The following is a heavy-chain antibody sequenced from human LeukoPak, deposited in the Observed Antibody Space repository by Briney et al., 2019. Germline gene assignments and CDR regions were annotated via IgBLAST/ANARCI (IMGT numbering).Heavy chain of an antibody. V-gene: IGHV1-69*02. CDR2: IIPILGIA. CDR3: ARGVVAATIYYYYYGMDV. Sequence: SVKVSCKAPGGTFSSYTISWVRQAPGQGLERMGRIIPILGIANYAQKFQGRVTITADKSTSTAYMELSSLRSEDTAVYYCARGVVAATIYYYYYGMDVWGQGTTVTVSS. D-gene: IGHD2-15*01. CDR1: GGTFSSYT. J-gene: IGHJ6*02.